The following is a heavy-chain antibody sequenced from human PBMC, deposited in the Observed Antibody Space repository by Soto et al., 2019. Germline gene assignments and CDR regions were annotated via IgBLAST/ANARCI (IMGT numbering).Heavy chain of an antibody. D-gene: IGHD3-3*01. V-gene: IGHV4-30-4*01. CDR3: ASLAFWSGYWDLDH. CDR2: SYYLWGT. Sequence: SETRSRTFTVSGGSNNNGEYYWSWIRQPPKKGLDWIGSSYYLWGTYYNPSLKSRVTISVDTSKNQFSLKQSLVTAADTAVYYCASLAFWSGYWDLDHWGQGPVVTVFS. CDR1: GGSNNNGEYY. J-gene: IGHJ4*02.